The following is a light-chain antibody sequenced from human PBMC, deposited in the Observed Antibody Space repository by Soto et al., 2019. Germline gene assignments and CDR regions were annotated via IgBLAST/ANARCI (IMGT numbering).Light chain of an antibody. CDR2: KAS. V-gene: IGKV1-5*03. CDR3: QQYNSYSLT. J-gene: IGKJ4*01. CDR1: QSISSW. Sequence: DLQMTQSPSTLSASVGDRVTITCRASQSISSWLAWYQQKPGKAPKLLIYKASSVESGVPSRFSGSGSGTEFTLTSSSLKPNDFATHSWQQYNSYSLTFGGGTKVLIK.